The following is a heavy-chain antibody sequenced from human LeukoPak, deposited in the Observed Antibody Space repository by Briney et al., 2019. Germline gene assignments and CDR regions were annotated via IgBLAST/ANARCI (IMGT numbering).Heavy chain of an antibody. V-gene: IGHV3-23*01. CDR3: ATYRQVLLPFES. D-gene: IGHD5-18*01. Sequence: GGSLRLSCAASGFTFSTFAMIWVRQPPGKGLKWVSSIFPSGGEIHYADSVRGRFTISRDNSKSILSLQMNSLRAEDTAIYYCATYRQVLLPFESWGQGTLVTVSS. J-gene: IGHJ4*02. CDR1: GFTFSTFA. CDR2: IFPSGGEI.